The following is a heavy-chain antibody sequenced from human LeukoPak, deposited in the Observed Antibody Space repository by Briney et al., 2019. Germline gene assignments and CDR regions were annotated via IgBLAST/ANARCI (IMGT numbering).Heavy chain of an antibody. CDR1: GFTFSSYG. CDR2: IWYDGSNK. J-gene: IGHJ6*02. D-gene: IGHD6-19*01. CDR3: AKDRGSGWYNGMDV. V-gene: IGHV3-30*02. Sequence: GGSLRLSCAASGFTFSSYGMHWVRQAPGKGLEWVAVIWYDGSNKYYADSVKGRFTISRDNSKNTLYLQMNSLRAEDTAVYYCAKDRGSGWYNGMDVWGQGTTVTVSS.